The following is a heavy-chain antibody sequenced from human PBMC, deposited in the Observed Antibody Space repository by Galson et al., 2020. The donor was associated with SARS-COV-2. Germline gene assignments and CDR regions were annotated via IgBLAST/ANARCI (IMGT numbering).Heavy chain of an antibody. J-gene: IGHJ3*01. Sequence: ASVKVSCKASGGTFGSYAISWVRQAPGQGLEWMGRIIPFFGAAHYAQKFQGRVTITADTSTSTSYMELRSLRSEDTAVYYCARDYYYDSSAYYYVLEDAFDVWGHGTMVTVSS. D-gene: IGHD3-22*01. CDR3: ARDYYYDSSAYYYVLEDAFDV. CDR2: IIPFFGAA. CDR1: GGTFGSYA. V-gene: IGHV1-69*06.